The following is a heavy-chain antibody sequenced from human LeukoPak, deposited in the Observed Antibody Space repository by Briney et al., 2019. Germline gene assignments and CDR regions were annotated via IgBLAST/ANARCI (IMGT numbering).Heavy chain of an antibody. Sequence: GGSLRLSCAASGFTFSRYWMHWVRQAPGKGLVWVSRISTDGSTTSYADSVKGRFTISRDNAKNTLYLEMNSLRAEDTAVYYCARDRGSYLYYMDVWGKGTTVTVSS. CDR3: ARDRGSYLYYMDV. CDR2: ISTDGSTT. D-gene: IGHD1-26*01. V-gene: IGHV3-74*01. CDR1: GFTFSRYW. J-gene: IGHJ6*03.